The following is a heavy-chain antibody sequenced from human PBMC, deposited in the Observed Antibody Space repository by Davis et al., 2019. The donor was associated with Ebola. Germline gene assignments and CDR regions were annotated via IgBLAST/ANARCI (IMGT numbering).Heavy chain of an antibody. J-gene: IGHJ6*02. CDR3: ARWGRFLEWPVYYYYGMDV. CDR1: GFTVSSNY. D-gene: IGHD3-3*01. CDR2: IYSGGST. Sequence: GESLKISCAASGFTVSSNYMSWVRQAPGKGLEWVSVIYSGGSTYYADSVKGRFTISRHNSKNTLYLQMNSLRAEDTAVYYCARWGRFLEWPVYYYYGMDVWGQGTTVTVSS. V-gene: IGHV3-53*04.